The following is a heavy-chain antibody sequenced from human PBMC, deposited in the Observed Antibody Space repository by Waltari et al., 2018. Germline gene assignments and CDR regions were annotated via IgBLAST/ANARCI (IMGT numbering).Heavy chain of an antibody. Sequence: QVQLQESGPGLVKPSETLSLTCPVPGYSIRSCYYWGWIRQPPGKGLGWIGSNYHSGSTYYNPSLKSRVTISVDTSKNQFSLKLSSVTAADTAVYYCARVSFGGDDYGDYFAGGDYYFDYWGQGTLVTVSS. CDR2: NYHSGST. V-gene: IGHV4-38-2*02. J-gene: IGHJ4*02. CDR1: GYSIRSCYY. D-gene: IGHD4-17*01. CDR3: ARVSFGGDDYGDYFAGGDYYFDY.